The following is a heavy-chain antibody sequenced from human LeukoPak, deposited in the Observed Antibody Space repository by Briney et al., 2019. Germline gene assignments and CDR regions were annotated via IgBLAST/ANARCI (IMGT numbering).Heavy chain of an antibody. Sequence: PSETLSLTCNVSGGSISSYYWSWIRQPPGKGVEWMGHIYNSGTTEYNPSLKSRVIMSVDTSKNQFSLKLTSVTAADTAVYYCARVLGSGYSDYWGQGTLVTVSS. J-gene: IGHJ4*02. V-gene: IGHV4-59*01. CDR1: GGSISSYY. CDR2: IYNSGTT. D-gene: IGHD3-3*01. CDR3: ARVLGSGYSDY.